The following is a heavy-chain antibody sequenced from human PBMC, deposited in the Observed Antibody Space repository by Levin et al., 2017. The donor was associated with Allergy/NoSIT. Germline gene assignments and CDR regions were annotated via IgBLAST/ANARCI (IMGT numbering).Heavy chain of an antibody. Sequence: GESLKISCAASGFTFSSYGMHWVRQAPGKGLEWVAVIWYDGSNKYYADSVKGRFTISRDNSKNTLYLQMNSLRAEDTAVYYCARDAAGIVVVPADWHWFDPWGQGTLVTVSS. CDR2: IWYDGSNK. CDR3: ARDAAGIVVVPADWHWFDP. J-gene: IGHJ5*02. CDR1: GFTFSSYG. D-gene: IGHD2-2*01. V-gene: IGHV3-33*01.